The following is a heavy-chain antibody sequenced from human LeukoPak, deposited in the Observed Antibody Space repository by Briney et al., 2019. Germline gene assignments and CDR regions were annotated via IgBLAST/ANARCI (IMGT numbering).Heavy chain of an antibody. Sequence: GGSLRLSCTASGFTFGDYAFNWARQAPGKGLEWVSAISGSGGSTYYADSVKGRFTISRDNSKNTLYLQMNSLRAEDTAVYYCAKVQSPYYYDSSGYFDYWGQGTLVTVSS. CDR2: ISGSGGST. CDR3: AKVQSPYYYDSSGYFDY. V-gene: IGHV3-23*01. CDR1: GFTFGDYA. D-gene: IGHD3-22*01. J-gene: IGHJ4*02.